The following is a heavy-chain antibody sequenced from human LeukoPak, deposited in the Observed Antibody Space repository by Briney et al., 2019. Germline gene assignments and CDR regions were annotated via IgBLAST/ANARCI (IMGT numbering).Heavy chain of an antibody. V-gene: IGHV1-18*01. CDR1: GYTFTSYG. CDR3: AREPLTGYSSGWYSDYYYMDV. D-gene: IGHD6-19*01. CDR2: ISAYNGNT. J-gene: IGHJ6*03. Sequence: ASVKVSCKASGYTFTSYGISWVRQAPGQGLEWMGWISAYNGNTNYAQKLQGRVTMTTDTSTSTAYMEPRSLRSDDTAVYYCAREPLTGYSSGWYSDYYYMDVWGKGTTVTISS.